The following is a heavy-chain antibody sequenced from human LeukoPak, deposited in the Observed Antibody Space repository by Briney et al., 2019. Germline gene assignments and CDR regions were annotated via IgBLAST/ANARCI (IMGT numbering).Heavy chain of an antibody. D-gene: IGHD6-19*01. CDR3: ARHGSLSSGLYI. J-gene: IGHJ4*02. CDR1: GGSFSGYY. CDR2: INHSGST. Sequence: SETLSLTCAVYGGSFSGYYWSWIRQPPGKGLEWIGEINHSGSTNYNPSLKSRVTISVDTSKNQFSLKLSSVTAADTAVYYCARHGSLSSGLYIRGQGSLVTVSS. V-gene: IGHV4-34*01.